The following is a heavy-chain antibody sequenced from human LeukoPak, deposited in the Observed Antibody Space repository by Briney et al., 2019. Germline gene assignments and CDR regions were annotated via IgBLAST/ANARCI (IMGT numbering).Heavy chain of an antibody. Sequence: GGSLRLSCAASGFTFSDYYMSWIRQAPGKGLEWVANIKQDGSEKYYVDSVKGRFTISRDNAKNSLYLQMNSLRAEDTAVYYCARDWSTAMVTGGDFDYWGQGTLVTVSS. CDR1: GFTFSDYY. V-gene: IGHV3-7*01. J-gene: IGHJ4*02. CDR2: IKQDGSEK. D-gene: IGHD5-18*01. CDR3: ARDWSTAMVTGGDFDY.